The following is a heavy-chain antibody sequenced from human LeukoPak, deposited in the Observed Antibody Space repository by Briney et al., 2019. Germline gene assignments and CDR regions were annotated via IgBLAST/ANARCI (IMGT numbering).Heavy chain of an antibody. CDR2: ISYDGSNK. D-gene: IGHD2-2*02. J-gene: IGHJ4*02. V-gene: IGHV3-30-3*01. CDR3: ARPHAVVPAAIQAPLLDY. CDR1: GFTFSSYA. Sequence: GGSLRLSFAASGFTFSSYAMHWVRQAPGKGLEWVAVISYDGSNKYYADSVKGRFTISRDNSKNTLYLQMNSLRAEDTAVYYCARPHAVVPAAIQAPLLDYWGQGTLVTVSS.